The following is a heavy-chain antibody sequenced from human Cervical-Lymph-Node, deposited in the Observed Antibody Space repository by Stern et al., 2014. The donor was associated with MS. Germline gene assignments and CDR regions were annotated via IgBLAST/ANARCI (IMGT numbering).Heavy chain of an antibody. D-gene: IGHD2-15*01. CDR1: GFSLSTSGVG. Sequence: SGPTLVKPTQTLTLTCTFSGFSLSTSGVGVGWIRQPPGKALEWLALIYWDDAKRYSPSLKSRLTITKDTSKNQVVLTMTNMDPVDTATYYCAHRYCSGGSCYLAFDYWGQGTLVTFSS. CDR3: AHRYCSGGSCYLAFDY. J-gene: IGHJ4*02. V-gene: IGHV2-5*02. CDR2: IYWDDAK.